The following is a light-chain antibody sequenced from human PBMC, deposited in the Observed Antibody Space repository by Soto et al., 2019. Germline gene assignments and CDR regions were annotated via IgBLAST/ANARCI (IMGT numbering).Light chain of an antibody. CDR1: QSLRRTY. CDR3: QQYGSSPPYT. CDR2: DSS. J-gene: IGKJ2*01. V-gene: IGKV3-20*01. Sequence: EIVLTQSPDTLSLSPGDRATLSCRASQSLRRTYLAWYQQRPGQPPRVLMYDSSTRVAGIPDRFSGSGSGAHFTLTISRLEPEEFAGYYCQQYGSSPPYTFGPGTQLENK.